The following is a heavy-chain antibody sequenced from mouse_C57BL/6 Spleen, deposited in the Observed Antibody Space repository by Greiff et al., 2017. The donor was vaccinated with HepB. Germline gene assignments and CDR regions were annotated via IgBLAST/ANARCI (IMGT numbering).Heavy chain of an antibody. CDR1: GYTFTSYG. J-gene: IGHJ1*03. V-gene: IGHV1-81*01. D-gene: IGHD2-3*01. CDR3: ARRDDGYYGYFDV. CDR2: IYPRSGNT. Sequence: QVQLQQSGAELARPGASVKLSCKASGYTFTSYGISWVKQRTGQGLEWIGEIYPRSGNTYYNEKFKGKATLTADKSSSTAYMELRSLTSEDSAVYFCARRDDGYYGYFDVWGTGTTVTVSS.